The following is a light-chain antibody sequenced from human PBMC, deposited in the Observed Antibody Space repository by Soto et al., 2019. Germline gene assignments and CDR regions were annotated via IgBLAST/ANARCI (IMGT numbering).Light chain of an antibody. V-gene: IGKV3-15*01. CDR1: QRVSYK. CDR2: GTS. J-gene: IGKJ5*01. CDR3: QQYNDWPTPIT. Sequence: EIVMTQSPAILSVSPGERATLCCRASQRVSYKLAWYQQKPGQAPRLLMYGTSIRATDIPARFNGSGFGTEFTLTISSLQSVDLAVYYCQQYNDWPTPITFGQGTRLEIK.